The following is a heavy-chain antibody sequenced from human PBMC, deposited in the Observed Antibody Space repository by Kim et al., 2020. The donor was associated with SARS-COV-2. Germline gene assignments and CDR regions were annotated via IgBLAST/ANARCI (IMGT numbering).Heavy chain of an antibody. D-gene: IGHD6-6*01. Sequence: SETLSLTCTVSGGSISSSSYYWGWIRQPPGKGLEWIGSIYYSGSTSYNPSLKSRVTISVDTSKNQFSLKLSSVTAADTAVYYCASLDYSSSDFDYWGQGTLVTVSS. V-gene: IGHV4-39*01. J-gene: IGHJ4*02. CDR1: GGSISSSSYY. CDR2: IYYSGST. CDR3: ASLDYSSSDFDY.